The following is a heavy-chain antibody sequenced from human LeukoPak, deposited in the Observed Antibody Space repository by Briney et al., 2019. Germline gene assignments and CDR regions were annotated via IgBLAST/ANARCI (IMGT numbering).Heavy chain of an antibody. CDR1: GFTFSSYW. V-gene: IGHV3-74*01. CDR2: INIDGSST. CDR3: ARKPEAVAFFDY. Sequence: GGSLRLSCAASGFTFSSYWMHWVRQAPRKGLVWVSRINIDGSSTSYADSVKGRFTFSRDNAKNTLYLQMNSLRAEDTAVYYCARKPEAVAFFDYWGQGTLVTVSS. D-gene: IGHD6-19*01. J-gene: IGHJ4*02.